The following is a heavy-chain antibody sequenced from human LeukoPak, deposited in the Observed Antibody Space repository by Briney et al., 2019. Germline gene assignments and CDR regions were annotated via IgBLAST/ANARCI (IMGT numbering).Heavy chain of an antibody. V-gene: IGHV3-48*03. CDR1: GFTFSSYE. CDR2: ISSSGSTI. D-gene: IGHD6-19*01. J-gene: IGHJ4*02. Sequence: GGSLRLSCAASGFTFSSYEMNWVRQAPGKGLEWVSYISSSGSTIYYADSVKGRFTISRDNAKNSLYLQMSSLRAEDTAVYYCARLTGWYYFDYWGQGTLVTVSS. CDR3: ARLTGWYYFDY.